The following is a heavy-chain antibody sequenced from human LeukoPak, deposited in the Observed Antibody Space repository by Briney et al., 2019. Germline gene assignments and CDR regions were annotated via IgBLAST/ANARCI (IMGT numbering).Heavy chain of an antibody. J-gene: IGHJ4*02. CDR2: FYHSGTT. V-gene: IGHV4-38-2*02. CDR1: GYSISSGYY. D-gene: IGHD4-23*01. Sequence: SETLSLTCTVSGYSISSGYYWGWIRQPPGKGLEWIGSFYHSGTTYYNPSLKSRVTISVDTSKNQFSLKLSSVTAADTAVYYCARDRTPPSYDYWGQGTLVTVSS. CDR3: ARDRTPPSYDY.